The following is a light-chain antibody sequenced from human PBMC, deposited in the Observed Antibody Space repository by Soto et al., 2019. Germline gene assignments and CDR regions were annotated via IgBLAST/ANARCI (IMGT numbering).Light chain of an antibody. V-gene: IGLV3-21*02. Sequence: SYELTQPPSVSVAPGQTARITCGGNNIGSKSVHWYQQKPGQAPVLVVYDGSDRPSGIPERFSGSNSGNTATLTISRVEARDEADYYCQVWDSSSDHYVFGTGTKVTVL. J-gene: IGLJ1*01. CDR3: QVWDSSSDHYV. CDR2: DGS. CDR1: NIGSKS.